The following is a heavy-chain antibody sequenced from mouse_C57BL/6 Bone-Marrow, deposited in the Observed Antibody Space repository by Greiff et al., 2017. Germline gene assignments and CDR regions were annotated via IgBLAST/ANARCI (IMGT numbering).Heavy chain of an antibody. CDR3: ARATTVVDWYFDV. D-gene: IGHD1-1*01. Sequence: EVKLMESGGGLVQPGGSLKLSCAASGFTFSDYGMAWVRQAPRKGPEWVAFISNLAYSIYYADTVTGRFTISRENAKNTLYLEMSSLRSEDTAMYYCARATTVVDWYFDVWGTGTTVTVSS. CDR1: GFTFSDYG. CDR2: ISNLAYSI. J-gene: IGHJ1*03. V-gene: IGHV5-15*01.